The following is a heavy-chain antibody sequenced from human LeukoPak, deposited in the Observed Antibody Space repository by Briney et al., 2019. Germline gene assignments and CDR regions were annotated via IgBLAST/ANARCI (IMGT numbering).Heavy chain of an antibody. Sequence: PGGSLRLSCAASGFTFSSYSMNWVRQAPGKGLEWVSSISSSSSYIYYADSVKGRFTISRDNAKNSLYLQVNSLRAEDTAVYYCARDLGPYNFDYWGQGTLVTVSS. CDR2: ISSSSSYI. CDR3: ARDLGPYNFDY. V-gene: IGHV3-21*01. CDR1: GFTFSSYS. J-gene: IGHJ4*02. D-gene: IGHD2-2*02.